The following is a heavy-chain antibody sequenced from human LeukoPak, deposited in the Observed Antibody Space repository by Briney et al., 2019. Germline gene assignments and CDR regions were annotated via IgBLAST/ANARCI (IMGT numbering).Heavy chain of an antibody. Sequence: SETLCLTCTVSSGSFSSYYWSWIRQPAGKGLEWVGRIYNSGSTDYNPSLKSRVTMSVDTSKNQYSLKLSSVTAADTAVYYCASYSSSTWYGLDYWGQGTLVTVSS. D-gene: IGHD6-13*01. CDR2: IYNSGST. J-gene: IGHJ4*02. CDR3: ASYSSSTWYGLDY. V-gene: IGHV4-4*07. CDR1: SGSFSSYY.